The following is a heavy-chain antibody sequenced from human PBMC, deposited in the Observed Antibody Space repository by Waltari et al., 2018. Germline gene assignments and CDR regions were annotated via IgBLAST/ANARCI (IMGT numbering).Heavy chain of an antibody. CDR3: AREGDRNWGSR. CDR1: GGSISSYY. V-gene: IGHV4-59*01. Sequence: QVQLQESGPGLVKPSEPLSLPCTVSGGSISSYYWSWIRQPPGKGLEWIGYIYYSGSTNYNPSLKSRVTISVDTSKNQFSLKLSSVAAADTAVYYCAREGDRNWGSRWGQGTLVTVSS. D-gene: IGHD7-27*01. CDR2: IYYSGST. J-gene: IGHJ4*02.